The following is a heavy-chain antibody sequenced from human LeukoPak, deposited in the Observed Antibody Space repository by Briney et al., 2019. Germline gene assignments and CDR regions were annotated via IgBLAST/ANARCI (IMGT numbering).Heavy chain of an antibody. CDR2: IIPIFGTA. V-gene: IGHV1-69*05. D-gene: IGHD3-22*01. CDR3: ARAKSLYYDSSGYYLDY. J-gene: IGHJ4*02. CDR1: GGTFSSYA. Sequence: SVKVSCKACGGTFSSYAISWVRQAPGQGLEWMGGIIPIFGTANYAQKFQGRVTITTDESTSTAYMELSSLRPEDTAVYYCARAKSLYYDSSGYYLDYWGQGTLVTVSS.